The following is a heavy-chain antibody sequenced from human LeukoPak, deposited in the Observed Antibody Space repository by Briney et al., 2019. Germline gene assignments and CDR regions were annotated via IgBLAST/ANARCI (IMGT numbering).Heavy chain of an antibody. D-gene: IGHD3-10*01. CDR2: ISYDGSNK. CDR1: GFTFSSYA. J-gene: IGHJ4*02. CDR3: ARDFGWPHYFDY. Sequence: PGGSLRLSCAASGFTFSSYAMHWVRQAPGKGLEWVAVISYDGSNKYYADSVKGRFTISRDNSKNTLYLQMNSLRAEDTAVYYCARDFGWPHYFDYWRQGTLVTVSS. V-gene: IGHV3-30-3*01.